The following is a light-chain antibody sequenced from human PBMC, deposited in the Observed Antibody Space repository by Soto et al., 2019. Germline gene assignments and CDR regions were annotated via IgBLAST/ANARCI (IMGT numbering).Light chain of an antibody. CDR1: SSNIGAGYD. J-gene: IGLJ2*01. V-gene: IGLV1-40*01. CDR3: QSYDSSLRAAV. CDR2: GNS. Sequence: QSVLTQPPSVSGAPGQKVIISCTGSSSNIGAGYDVHWYQQLPGTAPKLLIYGNSNRPSGVPDRLSGSKSGTSASLAITGLQVEDEGDYYCQSYDSSLRAAVFGGGTKLTVL.